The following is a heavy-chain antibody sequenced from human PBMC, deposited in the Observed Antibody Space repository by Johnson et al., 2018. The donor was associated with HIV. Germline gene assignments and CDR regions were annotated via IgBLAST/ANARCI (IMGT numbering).Heavy chain of an antibody. Sequence: QVQLVESGGGVVQPGRSLRLSCAASGFTFSSYVMHWVRQAPGKGLEWVAIISYDGSNKYYAESVKGRFTISRDNSTNMLSLQMNSLRAEDTALYYCARDGTTGPSGIGFDIWGQGTMVTVSS. V-gene: IGHV3-30*04. J-gene: IGHJ3*02. CDR1: GFTFSSYV. CDR2: ISYDGSNK. CDR3: ARDGTTGPSGIGFDI. D-gene: IGHD4-17*01.